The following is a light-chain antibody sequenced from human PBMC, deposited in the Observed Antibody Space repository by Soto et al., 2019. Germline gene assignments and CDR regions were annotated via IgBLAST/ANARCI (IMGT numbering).Light chain of an antibody. Sequence: EIVLTQSPGTLSLSPGERATLSCRASQSVRSSYLAWYQQKPGQAPRLLIYGASTRATGIPARFSGSGSGTEFTLTISSLQSEDFAVYYCQQYNNWPPGAFGQGTRWIS. CDR1: QSVRSSY. J-gene: IGKJ1*01. CDR2: GAS. CDR3: QQYNNWPPGA. V-gene: IGKV3-15*01.